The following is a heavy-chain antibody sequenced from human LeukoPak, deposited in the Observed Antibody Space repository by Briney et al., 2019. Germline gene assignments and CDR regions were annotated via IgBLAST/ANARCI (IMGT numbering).Heavy chain of an antibody. CDR2: INSEGTST. Sequence: GRSLRLSCAASGFSFNTFSMHWVRQAPGKGLGWLSRINSEGTSTNYADSVRGRFTISRDNAKNSLFLQMNSLRAEDTAVYYCARGTPTTRDFDYWGQGTLVTVSS. J-gene: IGHJ4*02. V-gene: IGHV3-74*01. CDR1: GFSFNTFS. CDR3: ARGTPTTRDFDY. D-gene: IGHD4-11*01.